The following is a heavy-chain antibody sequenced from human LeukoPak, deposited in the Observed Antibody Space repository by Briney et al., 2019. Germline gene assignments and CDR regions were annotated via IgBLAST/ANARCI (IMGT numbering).Heavy chain of an antibody. CDR1: GDSVSTSYY. CDR2: IYYSGST. CDR3: ARHFATQAARLVFDY. J-gene: IGHJ4*02. Sequence: PSETLSLTCTVSGDSVSTSYYWGWIRQPPGKGLEWIGSIYYSGSTYYNPSLKSRVTISVDTSKNPFSLKLSSVTAADTAVYYCARHFATQAARLVFDYWGQGTLVTVSS. D-gene: IGHD6-6*01. V-gene: IGHV4-39*01.